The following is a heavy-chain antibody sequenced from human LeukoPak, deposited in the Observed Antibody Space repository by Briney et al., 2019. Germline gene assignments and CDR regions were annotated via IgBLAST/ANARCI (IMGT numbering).Heavy chain of an antibody. CDR2: ISAYNGNT. V-gene: IGHV1-18*01. CDR3: ARGGYSSGWYEKVWFDP. Sequence: ASVKVSCKASGYTFTSYGISWVRQAPGQGLEWMGWISAYNGNTNYAQKLQGRVTMTTDTSTSTAYMELRSLRSDDTAVYYCARGGYSSGWYEKVWFDPWGQGTLVTVSS. CDR1: GYTFTSYG. D-gene: IGHD6-19*01. J-gene: IGHJ5*02.